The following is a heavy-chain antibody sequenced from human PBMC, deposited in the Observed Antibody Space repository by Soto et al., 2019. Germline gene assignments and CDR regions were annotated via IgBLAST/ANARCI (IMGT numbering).Heavy chain of an antibody. CDR3: SSSGSIYYYYYGMDV. CDR2: SRDKAQGYST. J-gene: IGHJ6*02. CDR1: GVTLSDHY. D-gene: IGHD3-22*01. Sequence: GPLRLSCAGSGVTLSDHYLDWDRQGPGKGLEWVVRSRDKAQGYSTAYAASVKGRFTIARDDSKSIAYLQMNSLKTEDTAVYYCSSSGSIYYYYYGMDVWGQGTTVTVSS. V-gene: IGHV3-72*01.